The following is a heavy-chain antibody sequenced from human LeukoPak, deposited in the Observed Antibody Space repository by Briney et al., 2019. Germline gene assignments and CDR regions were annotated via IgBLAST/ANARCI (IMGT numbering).Heavy chain of an antibody. J-gene: IGHJ6*03. D-gene: IGHD6-13*01. CDR3: ARSWSPQDYYYYMDV. Sequence: SETLSLTCTVSDGSISSSIHYWGWIRQPPGTGLEWIGYIYYSGSTYYNPSLKSRVTISVDTSKNQFSLKLSSVTAADTAVYYCARSWSPQDYYYYMDVWGKGTTVTVSS. CDR2: IYYSGST. CDR1: DGSISSSIHY. V-gene: IGHV4-39*07.